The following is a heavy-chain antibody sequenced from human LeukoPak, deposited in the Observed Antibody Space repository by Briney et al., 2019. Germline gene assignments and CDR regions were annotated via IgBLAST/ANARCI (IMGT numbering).Heavy chain of an antibody. CDR2: FDPEDGET. CDR1: GYTLTELS. CDR3: ARDLKRNWFDP. V-gene: IGHV1-24*01. Sequence: ASVKVSCKVSGYTLTELSMHWVRQAPGKGLEWMGGFDPEDGETIYAQKFQGRVTMTRNTSISTAYMELSSLRSEDTAVYYCARDLKRNWFDPWGQGTLVTVSS. J-gene: IGHJ5*02.